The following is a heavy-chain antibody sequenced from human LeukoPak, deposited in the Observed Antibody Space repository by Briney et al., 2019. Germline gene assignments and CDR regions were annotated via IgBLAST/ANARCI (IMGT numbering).Heavy chain of an antibody. CDR1: GGSFSSGDYY. D-gene: IGHD3-3*02. CDR3: ARGAFSDFDY. Sequence: SETLSLTCTVSGGSFSSGDYYWTWIRQPPGMGLEWIGYIDDSGSTYYNPSLKSRVTISVDTPENQLSLKLSSVTAAETAVYYCARGAFSDFDYWGQGTLVTVSS. CDR2: IDDSGST. J-gene: IGHJ4*02. V-gene: IGHV4-30-4*01.